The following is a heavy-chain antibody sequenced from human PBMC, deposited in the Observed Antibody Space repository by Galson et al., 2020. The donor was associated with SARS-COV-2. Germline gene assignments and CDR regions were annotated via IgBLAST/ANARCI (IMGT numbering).Heavy chain of an antibody. Sequence: SVQVSCKASGGTFSSSDVNWVRQAPGQGLEWLGGFIHVIHTATYAQKFQGRVTITADEPTTTAYMELTSLRSDDTAVYFCVRGEVQTLDYGGQGTLVTVSS. J-gene: IGHJ4*02. V-gene: IGHV1-69*13. D-gene: IGHD1-1*01. CDR2: FIHVIHTA. CDR3: VRGEVQTLDY. CDR1: GGTFSSSD.